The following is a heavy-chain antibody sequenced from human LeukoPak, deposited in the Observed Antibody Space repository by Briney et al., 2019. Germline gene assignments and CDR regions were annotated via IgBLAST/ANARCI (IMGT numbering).Heavy chain of an antibody. CDR1: GFTFTTYT. Sequence: GGSLRLSCAASGFTFTTYTMNWVRQAPGKGLEWISSISSSSDYIYYADSVRGRFTVSRDNSKNSLFLQMNSLRAEDTAVYYCAREVPAVMSGFDIWGQGTMVTVSS. J-gene: IGHJ3*02. CDR3: AREVPAVMSGFDI. D-gene: IGHD2-2*01. V-gene: IGHV3-21*01. CDR2: ISSSSDYI.